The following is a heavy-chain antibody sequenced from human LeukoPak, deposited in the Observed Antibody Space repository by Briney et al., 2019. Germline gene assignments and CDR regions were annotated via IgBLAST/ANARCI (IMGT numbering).Heavy chain of an antibody. V-gene: IGHV3-7*01. J-gene: IGHJ6*03. CDR1: GFTFSSYW. CDR2: IKQDGSEK. Sequence: GGSLRLSCAASGFTFSSYWMSWVRQAPGKGLEWVANIKQDGSEKYYVDSVKGRFTISRDNAKNSLYLQMNSLRAEDTAVYYCARNALVRGTSQYYYYYYYMDVWGKGTPVTVPS. CDR3: ARNALVRGTSQYYYYYYYMDV. D-gene: IGHD3-10*01.